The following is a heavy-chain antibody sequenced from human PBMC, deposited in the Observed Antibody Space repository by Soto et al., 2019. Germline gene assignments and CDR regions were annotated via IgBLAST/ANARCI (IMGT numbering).Heavy chain of an antibody. D-gene: IGHD6-13*01. CDR3: ARSDIAAAGWPIDY. CDR1: GYTFTSYA. J-gene: IGHJ4*02. CDR2: INAGNGNT. V-gene: IGHV1-3*01. Sequence: AASVKVSCKASGYTFTSYAMHWVRQAPGQRLEWMGWINAGNGNTKYSQKFQGRVTITRDTSASTAYMELSSLRSEDTAVYYCARSDIAAAGWPIDYWGQGTLVTVSS.